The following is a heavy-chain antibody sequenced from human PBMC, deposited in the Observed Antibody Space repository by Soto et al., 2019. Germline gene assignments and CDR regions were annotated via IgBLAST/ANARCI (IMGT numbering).Heavy chain of an antibody. D-gene: IGHD1-26*01. V-gene: IGHV5-10-1*01. J-gene: IGHJ6*02. CDR2: IDPSDSYT. CDR3: NVAWELRRGGYYYGMDV. Sequence: GESLKISCKGSGYSFTSYWISWVRQMPGKGLEWMGRIDPSDSYTSYSPSFQGHVTISADKSISTAYLQWSSLKASDTAMYYCNVAWELRRGGYYYGMDVWGQGTTVTVSS. CDR1: GYSFTSYW.